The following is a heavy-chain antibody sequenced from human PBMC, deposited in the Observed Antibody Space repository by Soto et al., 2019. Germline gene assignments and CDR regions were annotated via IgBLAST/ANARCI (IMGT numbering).Heavy chain of an antibody. CDR2: MNPNSGNT. J-gene: IGHJ5*02. D-gene: IGHD2-8*01. CDR3: ARARMVYATNWFDP. Sequence: ASVKVSCKASGYTFTSYDINWVRQAPGQGLEWMGWMNPNSGNTGYAQKFQGRVTMTRNTSISTAYMELSSLRSEDTAVYYCARARMVYATNWFDPWGQGTLVTVSS. CDR1: GYTFTSYD. V-gene: IGHV1-8*01.